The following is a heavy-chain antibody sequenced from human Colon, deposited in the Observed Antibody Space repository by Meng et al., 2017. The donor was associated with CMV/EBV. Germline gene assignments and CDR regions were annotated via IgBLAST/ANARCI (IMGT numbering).Heavy chain of an antibody. J-gene: IGHJ4*02. CDR3: ARGRPNWSGVLDY. CDR1: GSLFTSNG. V-gene: IGHV1-18*01. D-gene: IGHD1-1*01. CDR2: ISGSTGYT. Sequence: QGRWVPHGTEVKGPWASVVGSCRSSGSLFTSNGMNWVRQAPGQGLEWMGWISGSTGYTNRAQKFQGRVTMTTDTSTSTAYLALTSLTSNDTAVYYCARGRPNWSGVLDYWGQGTLVTVSS.